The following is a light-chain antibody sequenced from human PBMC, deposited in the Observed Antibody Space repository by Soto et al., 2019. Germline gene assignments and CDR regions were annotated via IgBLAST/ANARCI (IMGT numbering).Light chain of an antibody. Sequence: CPGERATLSCRASEDVGNSLAWYQQRPGQSPRLLIYDVSNRATGIPSRFSGSGSGADFTLTISSLEPDDFAVYYCQQRYNWPRTFGQGTKVDIK. J-gene: IGKJ1*01. CDR2: DVS. CDR3: QQRYNWPRT. CDR1: EDVGNS. V-gene: IGKV3-11*01.